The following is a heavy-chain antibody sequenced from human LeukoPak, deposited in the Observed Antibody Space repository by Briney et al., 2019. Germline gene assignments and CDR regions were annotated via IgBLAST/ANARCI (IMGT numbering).Heavy chain of an antibody. V-gene: IGHV3-48*01. CDR1: GFTFSSYS. CDR3: ARVSYSSNFDY. CDR2: ISSSSSTI. J-gene: IGHJ4*02. Sequence: GGSLRLSCAASGFTFSSYSMNWVRQAPGKGLGWVSYISSSSSTIYYADSVKGRFTISRDNAKNSLYLQMNSLRAEDTAVYYCARVSYSSNFDYWGQGTLVTVSS. D-gene: IGHD6-13*01.